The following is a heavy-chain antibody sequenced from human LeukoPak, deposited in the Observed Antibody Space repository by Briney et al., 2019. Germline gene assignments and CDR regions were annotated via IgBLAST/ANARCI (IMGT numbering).Heavy chain of an antibody. CDR3: ATSSEGGYSYGSDIDY. Sequence: APVKVSCKASGYTFTAYYIYWVRQAPGQGLECMGRINPNSGGTNYAQKFQGSVTMTRDTSISTAYMELSRLTSDDTAVYYCATSSEGGYSYGSDIDYWGQGTLVTVSS. D-gene: IGHD5-18*01. J-gene: IGHJ4*02. CDR2: INPNSGGT. CDR1: GYTFTAYY. V-gene: IGHV1-2*06.